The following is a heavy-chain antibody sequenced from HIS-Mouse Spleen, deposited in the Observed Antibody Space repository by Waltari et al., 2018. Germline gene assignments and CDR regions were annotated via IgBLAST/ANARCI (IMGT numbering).Heavy chain of an antibody. CDR2: IDYSGST. Sequence: QLQLQESVPGLVKPSETLSLTCTVSGGAISSSSYYWGWIRQPPGKGLEWIGSIDYSGSTYYNPSLKSRVTISVDTSKNQFSLKLSSVTAADTAVYYCAREIPYSSSWYDWYFDLWGRGTMVTGSS. D-gene: IGHD6-13*01. J-gene: IGHJ2*01. CDR3: AREIPYSSSWYDWYFDL. CDR1: GGAISSSSYY. V-gene: IGHV4-39*07.